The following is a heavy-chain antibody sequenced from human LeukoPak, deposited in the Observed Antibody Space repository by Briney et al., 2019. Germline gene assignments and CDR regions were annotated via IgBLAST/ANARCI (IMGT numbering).Heavy chain of an antibody. V-gene: IGHV3-64D*09. J-gene: IGHJ4*02. D-gene: IGHD1-26*01. CDR1: GFTFSRYA. CDR3: VKDVGGSYAFDY. Sequence: GGSLRLSCSASGFTFSRYAMHWVRQAPGKGLEYVSGINDNGGRTHYGDSVKGRFSISRGNSKNTLHLQMSTLRAEDTALYYCVKDVGGSYAFDYWGQGILVTVAS. CDR2: INDNGGRT.